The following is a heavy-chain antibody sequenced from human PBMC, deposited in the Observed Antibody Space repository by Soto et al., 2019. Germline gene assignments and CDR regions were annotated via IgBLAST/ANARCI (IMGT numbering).Heavy chain of an antibody. J-gene: IGHJ4*02. CDR3: ARSIVLVTALDY. CDR2: INAGNGNT. D-gene: IGHD2-21*02. Sequence: ASVKVSCKASGYTFTSYAMHWVRQAPRQRLEWMGWINAGNGNTKYSQKFQGRVTITRDTSASTAYMELSSLRSEDTAVYYCARSIVLVTALDYWGQGTLVTVSS. CDR1: GYTFTSYA. V-gene: IGHV1-3*01.